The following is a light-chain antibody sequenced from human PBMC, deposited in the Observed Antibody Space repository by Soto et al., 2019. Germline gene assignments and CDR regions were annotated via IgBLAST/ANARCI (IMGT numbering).Light chain of an antibody. Sequence: QSVLTQPPSVSGAPGQRVTISCTGSSSNIGAGYDGHWYQQLPGTAPKLLIYRNSNRPSGVPDRFSGSKSGTSASLAITGLQAEDEADYYCQSYDSSLSSWVFSGGTKLTVL. V-gene: IGLV1-40*01. J-gene: IGLJ3*02. CDR1: SSNIGAGYD. CDR2: RNS. CDR3: QSYDSSLSSWV.